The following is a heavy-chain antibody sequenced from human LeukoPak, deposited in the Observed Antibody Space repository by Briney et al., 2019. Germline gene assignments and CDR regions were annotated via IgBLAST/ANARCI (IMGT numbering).Heavy chain of an antibody. J-gene: IGHJ6*02. V-gene: IGHV3-30-3*01. CDR3: ARDVNGDYTDYYYYYGMDV. Sequence: GGSLRLSCAASGFTFSSYAMHWVRQAPGKGLEWVAVISYEGSNKYYADSVKGRFTISRENSENTLYLQMNSLRAEDTAVYYCARDVNGDYTDYYYYYGMDVWGQGTTVTVSS. CDR2: ISYEGSNK. CDR1: GFTFSSYA. D-gene: IGHD4-17*01.